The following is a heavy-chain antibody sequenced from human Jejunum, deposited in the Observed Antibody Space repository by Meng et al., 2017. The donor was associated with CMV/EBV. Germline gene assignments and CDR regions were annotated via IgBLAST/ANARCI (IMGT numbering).Heavy chain of an antibody. J-gene: IGHJ4*02. CDR2: ISWNGDNI. Sequence: FAFDEYAMHWVRQAPGKGLEWVSGISWNGDNIDYADSVRGRFTISRDNAKNSLYLQMNSLKAEDTAFYYCAKTLSPYDFWSGADYWGQGTLVTVSS. CDR1: FAFDEYA. V-gene: IGHV3-9*01. D-gene: IGHD3-3*01. CDR3: AKTLSPYDFWSGADY.